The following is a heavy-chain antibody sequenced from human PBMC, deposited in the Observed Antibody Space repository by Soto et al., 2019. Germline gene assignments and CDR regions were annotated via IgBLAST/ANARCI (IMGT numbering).Heavy chain of an antibody. CDR1: GLLLTDYP. Sequence: SGGSLRLSCAVSGLLLTDYPPHWVRQAPGQGLEWVAIISRDGREKLYADSVKGRFTISRDTSKNTMYLQMSSLRDDDTAFYYCAREELAAYFENWGHGTLVNVS. J-gene: IGHJ4*01. CDR2: ISRDGREK. D-gene: IGHD6-13*01. V-gene: IGHV3-30*04. CDR3: AREELAAYFEN.